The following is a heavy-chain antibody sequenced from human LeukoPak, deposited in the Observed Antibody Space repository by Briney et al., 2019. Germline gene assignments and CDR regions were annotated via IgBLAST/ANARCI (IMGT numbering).Heavy chain of an antibody. CDR2: IYSGGST. CDR1: GFTVSSNY. Sequence: GGSLRLSCAASGFTVSSNYMSWVRQAPGKGLEWVSVIYSGGSTCYADSVKGRFTISRDNSKNTLYLQMNSLRAEDTAVYYCARGSILTGYFPFDYWGQGTLVTVSS. D-gene: IGHD3-9*01. CDR3: ARGSILTGYFPFDY. J-gene: IGHJ4*02. V-gene: IGHV3-53*01.